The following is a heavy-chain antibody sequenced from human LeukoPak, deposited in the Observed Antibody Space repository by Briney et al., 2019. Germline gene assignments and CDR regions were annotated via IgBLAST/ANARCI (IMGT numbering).Heavy chain of an antibody. D-gene: IGHD6-19*01. CDR1: GFPFSSYA. J-gene: IGHJ4*02. CDR2: ISGSGGST. CDR3: AKDRLYSSGRVFDY. V-gene: IGHV3-23*01. Sequence: GGSLRLSCAASGFPFSSYAMSWVRQAPGKGVEWVSAISGSGGSTYYADSVKGRFTISRDNYKNTLYLQMNSLRAEDTAVYFCAKDRLYSSGRVFDYWGQGTLVTVSS.